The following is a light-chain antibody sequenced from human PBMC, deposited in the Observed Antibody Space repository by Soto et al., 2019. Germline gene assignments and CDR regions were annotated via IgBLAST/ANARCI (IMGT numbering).Light chain of an antibody. CDR1: QGFSSF. V-gene: IGKV1-16*01. J-gene: IGKJ1*01. CDR2: DAS. CDR3: QQYHSYPES. Sequence: DIQMTQSPSSLSSSLGDRVTITCRASQGFSSFLGWFQQKPGKDPKSLIYDASTLKSGVSSRFSGSGSDTHFTLTISSLQPEDFAAYYCQQYHSYPESFGQGTKVEIK.